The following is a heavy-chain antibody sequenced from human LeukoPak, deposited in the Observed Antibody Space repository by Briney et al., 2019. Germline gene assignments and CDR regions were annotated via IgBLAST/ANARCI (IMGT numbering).Heavy chain of an antibody. Sequence: GGSLRLSCAAPGFTFSNSAMYWVRQAPGKGLEFVSVISTNGDRTYYADSVKGRFTISRDNSKNTLYLQMGSLRAEDTAVYYCAKDYHDILTGHFDYWGQGTLVTVSS. J-gene: IGHJ4*02. CDR2: ISTNGDRT. CDR1: GFTFSNSA. V-gene: IGHV3-64*02. CDR3: AKDYHDILTGHFDY. D-gene: IGHD3-9*01.